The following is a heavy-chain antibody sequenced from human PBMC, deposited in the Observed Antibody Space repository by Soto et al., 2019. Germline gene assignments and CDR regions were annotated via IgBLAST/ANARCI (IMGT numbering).Heavy chain of an antibody. V-gene: IGHV3-7*03. D-gene: IGHD2-21*02. CDR3: ARDDLILPAHDFFYGSDV. Sequence: GGSLRLSCEVSGFTFSMYSMSWVRQSPGKGLEWVAKIPQDGVDGHYADSVKGRFIISRDNGKNSLHLQLNNLRAEDTAVYYCARDDLILPAHDFFYGSDVWGRGATVTVSS. CDR2: IPQDGVDG. J-gene: IGHJ6*02. CDR1: GFTFSMYS.